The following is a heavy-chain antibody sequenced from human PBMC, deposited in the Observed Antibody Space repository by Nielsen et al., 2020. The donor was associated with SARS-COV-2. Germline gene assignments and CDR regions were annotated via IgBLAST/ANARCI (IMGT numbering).Heavy chain of an antibody. V-gene: IGHV3-9*01. D-gene: IGHD2-2*01. J-gene: IGHJ4*02. CDR1: GFTFDDYA. CDR2: ISWNSGSL. Sequence: GGSLRLSCAASGFTFDDYARHWVRQAPGKGLAWVSGISWNSGSLGYADSVKGRFTISRDNAKNALYLQMNSLRAEDTALYYCAKVAPAGYCSSTSCSLGGYFDYWGQGTLVTVSS. CDR3: AKVAPAGYCSSTSCSLGGYFDY.